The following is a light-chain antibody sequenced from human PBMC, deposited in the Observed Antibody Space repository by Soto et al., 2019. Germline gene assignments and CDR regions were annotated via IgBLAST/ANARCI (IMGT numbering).Light chain of an antibody. CDR1: SSDVGAYNF. CDR3: SAYTVSRTYV. V-gene: IGLV2-14*03. J-gene: IGLJ1*01. CDR2: NVY. Sequence: QSALTQPASVSGSPGQSITISCTGISSDVGAYNFVSWHQQHPGKAPKLMIYNVYDRPSGISYRFSGSKSGNTASLTISGLQGEDEAVYYCSAYTVSRTYVFGTGTKVTVL.